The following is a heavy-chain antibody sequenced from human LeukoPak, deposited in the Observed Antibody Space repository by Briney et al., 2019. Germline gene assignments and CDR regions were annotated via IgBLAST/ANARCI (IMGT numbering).Heavy chain of an antibody. CDR1: GGSMRTYY. J-gene: IGHJ4*02. V-gene: IGHV4-59*01. CDR3: ARRHCSGGSCYVDN. CDR2: IYYSGST. D-gene: IGHD2-15*01. Sequence: PSETLSLTCTVSGGSMRTYYWSWIRQPPGKGLEWIRYIYYSGSTNYNPSLKSRVTISVDTSKNQFSLKLSSVTAADTAVYYCARRHCSGGSCYVDNWGQGTLVTVSS.